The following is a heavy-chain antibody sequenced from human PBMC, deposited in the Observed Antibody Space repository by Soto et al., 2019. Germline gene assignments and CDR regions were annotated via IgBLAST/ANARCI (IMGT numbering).Heavy chain of an antibody. D-gene: IGHD3-22*01. Sequence: GGSLRLSSASSGFTFRDHYMDWVRQAPGKGLEWVGRTRNKANSYTTEYAASVKGRFTISRDDSKNSLYLQMNSLKTEDTAVYYCARNYYDSSGYYSDGAFDIWGQGTMVTVS. CDR2: TRNKANSYTT. V-gene: IGHV3-72*01. CDR1: GFTFRDHY. J-gene: IGHJ3*02. CDR3: ARNYYDSSGYYSDGAFDI.